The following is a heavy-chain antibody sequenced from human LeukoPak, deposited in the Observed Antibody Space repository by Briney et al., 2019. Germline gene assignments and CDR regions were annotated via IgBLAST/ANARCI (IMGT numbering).Heavy chain of an antibody. Sequence: ASAKVSCKASGYTFTGYYMHWVRQAPGQGLEWMGWINPNSGGTNYAQKFQGRVTMTRDTSISTAYTELSRLRSDDTAVYYCARVKHSSSSRAWFDPWGQGTLVTVSS. J-gene: IGHJ5*02. CDR1: GYTFTGYY. CDR3: ARVKHSSSSRAWFDP. V-gene: IGHV1-2*02. CDR2: INPNSGGT. D-gene: IGHD6-13*01.